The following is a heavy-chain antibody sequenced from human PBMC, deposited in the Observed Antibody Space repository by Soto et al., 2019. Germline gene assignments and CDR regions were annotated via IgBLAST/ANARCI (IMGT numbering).Heavy chain of an antibody. D-gene: IGHD6-19*01. CDR1: GFTFSNAW. CDR3: TTDDRMYSSGWPIDY. CDR2: IKSKTDGGTT. V-gene: IGHV3-15*01. J-gene: IGHJ4*02. Sequence: EVQLVESGGGLVKPGGSLRLSCAASGFTFSNAWMSWVRQAPGKGLEWVGRIKSKTDGGTTDYAAPVKGRFTISRDDSKNTLYLKMNSLKTEDTAVYYCTTDDRMYSSGWPIDYWGQGTLVTVSS.